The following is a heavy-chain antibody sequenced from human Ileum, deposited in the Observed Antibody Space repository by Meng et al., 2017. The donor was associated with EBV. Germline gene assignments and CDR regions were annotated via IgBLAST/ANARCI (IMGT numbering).Heavy chain of an antibody. D-gene: IGHD1-26*01. V-gene: IGHV1-18*01. CDR3: ARVEVGITSGDY. J-gene: IGHJ4*02. CDR1: GYTFTNYG. Sequence: QAQLVQSGGEVKKPXXXXKXSCKASGYTFTNYGITWVRQAPGQGLEWMGWISAYNGNTNYAQTLQGRVTMTTDTSTSTAYMELGSLRSDDTAVYYCARVEVGITSGDYWGQGTLVTVSS. CDR2: ISAYNGNT.